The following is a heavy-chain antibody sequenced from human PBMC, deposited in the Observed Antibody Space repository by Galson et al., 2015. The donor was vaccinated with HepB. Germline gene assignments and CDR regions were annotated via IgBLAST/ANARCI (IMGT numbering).Heavy chain of an antibody. D-gene: IGHD1-26*01. J-gene: IGHJ4*02. V-gene: IGHV1-2*06. CDR1: GYTFTGYY. Sequence: SVKVSCKASGYTFTGYYMHWVRQAPGQGLEWMGRINPNSGGTNYAQKFQGRVTMTRDTSISTAYMELSRLRSDDTAVYYCARDRGLGAINRGDFDYWGQGTLVTVSS. CDR2: INPNSGGT. CDR3: ARDRGLGAINRGDFDY.